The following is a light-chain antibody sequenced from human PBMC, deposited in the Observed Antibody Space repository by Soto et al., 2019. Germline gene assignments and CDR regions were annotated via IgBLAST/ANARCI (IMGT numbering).Light chain of an antibody. CDR1: SSDVGGYNY. Sequence: QSALTQPASVSGSPGQSITISCTGTSSDVGGYNYVSWYQQHPGKAPKLMIYEVSNRPSGVTNRFSGSKSGNTASLTISGRQAEYEDDYYCSSYTSSSTLGFGGGTKVTVL. CDR3: SSYTSSSTLG. CDR2: EVS. V-gene: IGLV2-14*01. J-gene: IGLJ2*01.